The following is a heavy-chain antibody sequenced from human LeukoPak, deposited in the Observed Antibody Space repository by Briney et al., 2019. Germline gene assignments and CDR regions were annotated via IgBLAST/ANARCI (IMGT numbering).Heavy chain of an antibody. Sequence: SETLSLTCTVSGNSISSGYYWGWIRQPPGKGLEWIGSIYHSGSTYYNPSLKSRVTISVDTSKNHFSLKLSSVTAADTAVYFCATLLSSSYYFDYWGQGTLVTVSS. V-gene: IGHV4-38-2*02. CDR1: GNSISSGYY. CDR2: IYHSGST. D-gene: IGHD3-10*02. CDR3: ATLLSSSYYFDY. J-gene: IGHJ4*02.